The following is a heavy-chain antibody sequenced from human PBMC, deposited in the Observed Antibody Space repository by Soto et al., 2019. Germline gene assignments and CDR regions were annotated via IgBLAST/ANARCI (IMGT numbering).Heavy chain of an antibody. CDR2: IYYSGST. CDR3: ARGPNDYGDKRFDY. CDR1: GGSISSGGYY. D-gene: IGHD4-17*01. V-gene: IGHV4-31*03. J-gene: IGHJ4*02. Sequence: QVQLQESGPGLVKPSQTLSLTCTVSGGSISSGGYYWSWIRQHPGKGLEWIGYIYYSGSTYYNPSLKSRVTISVDTSKNQFSLELSSVTAADTAVYYCARGPNDYGDKRFDYWGQGTLVTVSS.